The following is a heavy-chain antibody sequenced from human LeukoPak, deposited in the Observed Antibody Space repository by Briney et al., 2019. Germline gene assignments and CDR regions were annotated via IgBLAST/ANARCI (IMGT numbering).Heavy chain of an antibody. CDR1: GGSISSGDYY. Sequence: SQTLSLTCTVSGGSISSGDYYWSWIRQPPGKGLEWIGYMYYSGNTSYNPSLKSRVTISVDTSKNQFSLKLNSVTAADTAVYYCARDLIYLTNYYYYGMDVWGQGTTVTVSS. CDR3: ARDLIYLTNYYYYGMDV. J-gene: IGHJ6*02. D-gene: IGHD4/OR15-4a*01. CDR2: MYYSGNT. V-gene: IGHV4-30-4*01.